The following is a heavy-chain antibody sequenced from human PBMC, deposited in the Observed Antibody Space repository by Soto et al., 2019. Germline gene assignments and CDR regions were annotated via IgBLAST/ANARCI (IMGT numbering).Heavy chain of an antibody. CDR2: IYHSGST. J-gene: IGHJ4*02. V-gene: IGHV4-4*02. CDR1: GGSISSSNW. Sequence: ETLSLTCAVSGGSISSSNWWSWVRQPPGKGLEWIGEIYHSGSTNYNPSLKSRVTISVDTSKNQFSLKLSSVTAADTAVYYCARAYGDYVFDYWGQGTLVTVSS. CDR3: ARAYGDYVFDY. D-gene: IGHD4-17*01.